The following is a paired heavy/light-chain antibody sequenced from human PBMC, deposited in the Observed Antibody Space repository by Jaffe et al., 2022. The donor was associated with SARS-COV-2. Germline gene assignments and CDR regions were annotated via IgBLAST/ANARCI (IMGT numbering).Light chain of an antibody. J-gene: IGKJ2*01. CDR1: QSVSSSY. V-gene: IGKV3-20*01. Sequence: EIVLTQSPGTLSLSPGERATLSCRASQSVSSSYLAWYQQKPGQAPRLLIYGASSRATGIPDRFSGSGSGTDFTLTISRLEPEDFAVYYCQQYGSSPYTFGQGAKLEIK. CDR3: QQYGSSPYT. CDR2: GAS.
Heavy chain of an antibody. CDR2: ISGSGGYT. CDR3: AKSQWSYALFDY. CDR1: GFTFSSYA. J-gene: IGHJ4*02. Sequence: EVQLLESGGGLVQPGGSLRLSCAASGFTFSSYAMSWVRQAPGKGLEWVSSISGSGGYTYNADSVKGRFTLSRDNSKNTLFLQMNSLRAEDTAVYYCAKSQWSYALFDYWGQGTLVTVSS. D-gene: IGHD1-26*01. V-gene: IGHV3-23*01.